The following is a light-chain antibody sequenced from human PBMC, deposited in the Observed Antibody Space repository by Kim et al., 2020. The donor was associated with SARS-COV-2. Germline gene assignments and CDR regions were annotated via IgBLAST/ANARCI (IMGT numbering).Light chain of an antibody. V-gene: IGLV6-57*02. J-gene: IGLJ3*02. CDR3: QSYGSSNHWV. Sequence: NFMLTQPHSVSESPGKTVTTSCTGSSGSIASNYVQWYQQRPGSAPTTVIYEDNQRPSGVPDRFSGSIDSSSNSASLTVSGLKTEDEADYYCQSYGSSNHWVFGGGTQLTVL. CDR1: SGSIASNY. CDR2: EDN.